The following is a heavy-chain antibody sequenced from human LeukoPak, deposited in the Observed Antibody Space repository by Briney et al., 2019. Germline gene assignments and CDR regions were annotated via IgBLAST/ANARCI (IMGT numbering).Heavy chain of an antibody. CDR2: IYYSGST. Sequence: SETLSLTCTVSGGSISSSSYYWGWIRQPPGKGLEWIGSIYYSGSTYYNPSLKSRVTISVDTSKNQFSLKLSSVTAADTAVYYCASGDFWSGYYRGDFDYWGQGTLVTVSS. D-gene: IGHD3-3*01. CDR3: ASGDFWSGYYRGDFDY. V-gene: IGHV4-39*01. CDR1: GGSISSSSYY. J-gene: IGHJ4*02.